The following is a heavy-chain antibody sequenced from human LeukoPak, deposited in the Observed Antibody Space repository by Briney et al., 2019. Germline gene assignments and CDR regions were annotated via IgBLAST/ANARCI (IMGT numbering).Heavy chain of an antibody. V-gene: IGHV3-48*01. CDR1: GFTFGSYS. D-gene: IGHD4-17*01. CDR2: ISGSSGTI. J-gene: IGHJ4*02. Sequence: GGSLRLSCAVSGFTFGSYSMNWVRQAPGKGLEWVSFISGSSGTIDYADSVKGPFTISRDNAQNSLSLQMNSLRAEDTAVYYCAREREHDYGTDYWGQGTLVTVSS. CDR3: AREREHDYGTDY.